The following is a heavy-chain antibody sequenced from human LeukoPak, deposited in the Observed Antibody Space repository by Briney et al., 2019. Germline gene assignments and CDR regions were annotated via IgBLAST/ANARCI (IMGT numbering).Heavy chain of an antibody. D-gene: IGHD3-10*01. V-gene: IGHV3-23*01. CDR1: GFTFSSYA. Sequence: GGSLRLSCAASGFTFSSYAMSWVRQAPGKGLEWVSAISGSGGSTYYADSVKGRFTISRDNSKNTLYLQMNSLRAEDTAVYYCARVRGGRNWFDPWGQGTLVTVSS. CDR2: ISGSGGST. J-gene: IGHJ5*02. CDR3: ARVRGGRNWFDP.